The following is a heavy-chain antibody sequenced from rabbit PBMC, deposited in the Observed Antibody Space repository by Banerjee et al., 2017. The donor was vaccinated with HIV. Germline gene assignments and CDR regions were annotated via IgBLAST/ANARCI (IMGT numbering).Heavy chain of an antibody. D-gene: IGHD4-1*01. CDR1: GLDFSSRYW. J-gene: IGHJ4*01. CDR2: IVTGSSGTT. CDR3: ARDLAGVIGWNFNL. V-gene: IGHV1S45*01. Sequence: QEQLEESGGDLVKLEGSLTLTCTASGLDFSSRYWIWWVRQAPGKGLEWIGTIVTGSSGTTYYARWAKGRFTISKTSSTTVTLQMTSLTAADTATYLCARDLAGVIGWNFNLWGPGTL.